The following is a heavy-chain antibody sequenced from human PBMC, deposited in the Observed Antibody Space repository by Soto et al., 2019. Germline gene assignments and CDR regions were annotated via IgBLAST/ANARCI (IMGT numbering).Heavy chain of an antibody. CDR1: GGSISSYY. D-gene: IGHD2-2*01. V-gene: IGHV4-59*01. CDR2: IYYSGST. Sequence: SETLSLTCTVSGGSISSYYWSWIRQPPGKGLERIGYIYYSGSTNYNPSLKSRVTISVDTSKNQFSLKLSSVTAADTAVYYCARVAQPNWYFDLWGRGTLVTVSS. J-gene: IGHJ2*01. CDR3: ARVAQPNWYFDL.